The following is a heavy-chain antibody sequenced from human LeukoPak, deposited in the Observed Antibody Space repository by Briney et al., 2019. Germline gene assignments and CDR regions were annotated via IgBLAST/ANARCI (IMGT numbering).Heavy chain of an antibody. CDR2: ISGSGGNT. Sequence: GGSLRLSCATSGFTFSNYNINWVRQAPGKGLEWVSAISGSGGNTYLAESVKGRFTISRDNSKNTLNLQMNSLRAEDTAIYYCATEWLGTSWGQGTLVTVSS. V-gene: IGHV3-23*01. CDR3: ATEWLGTS. D-gene: IGHD5-12*01. CDR1: GFTFSNYN. J-gene: IGHJ4*02.